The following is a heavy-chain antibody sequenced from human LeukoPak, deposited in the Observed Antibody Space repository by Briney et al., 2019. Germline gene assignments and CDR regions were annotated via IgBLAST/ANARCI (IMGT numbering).Heavy chain of an antibody. J-gene: IGHJ4*02. CDR1: GYTFTSYD. CDR2: MNPNSGNT. Sequence: ASVKVSCKASGYTFTSYDINWVRQATEQGLEWMGWMNPNSGNTGYAQKFQGRVTMTRNTSISTAYMELSSLRSEDTAVYYCARGRHSYGYWEYYFDYWGQGTLVTVSS. CDR3: ARGRHSYGYWEYYFDY. D-gene: IGHD5-18*01. V-gene: IGHV1-8*01.